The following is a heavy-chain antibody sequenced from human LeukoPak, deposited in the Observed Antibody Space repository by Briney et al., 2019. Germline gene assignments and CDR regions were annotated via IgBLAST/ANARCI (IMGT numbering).Heavy chain of an antibody. V-gene: IGHV3-72*01. CDR1: QFTFSNYW. J-gene: IGHJ4*02. CDR3: ARWDSAVTGYY. D-gene: IGHD3-9*01. Sequence: GGSLRLSCAASQFTFSNYWMSWVRQAPGKGLEWIGRTRNKANSYTTEYAASVKGRFTISRDDSKNSLYLQMNSLKTEDTAVYYCARWDSAVTGYYWGQGTLVTVSS. CDR2: TRNKANSYTT.